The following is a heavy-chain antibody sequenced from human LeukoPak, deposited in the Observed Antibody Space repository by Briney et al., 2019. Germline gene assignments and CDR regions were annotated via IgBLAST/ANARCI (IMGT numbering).Heavy chain of an antibody. CDR2: ISGSSGST. CDR3: ASEAQHQGFDP. V-gene: IGHV3-23*01. Sequence: PGGSLRLSCAASGFTFGSYAMSCVRQAPGKGLEWVSTISGSSGSTFYADSVRGRFTISRDNAKNSLYLQMNSLRAEDTAVYYCASEAQHQGFDPWGQGTLVTVSS. D-gene: IGHD2-2*01. J-gene: IGHJ5*02. CDR1: GFTFGSYA.